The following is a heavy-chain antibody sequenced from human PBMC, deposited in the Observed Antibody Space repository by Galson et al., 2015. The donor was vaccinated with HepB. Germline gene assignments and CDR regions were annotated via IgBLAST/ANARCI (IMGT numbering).Heavy chain of an antibody. CDR2: IKQDGSEK. D-gene: IGHD3-22*01. Sequence: SLRLSCAASGFTFSSYWMSWVRQAPGKGLEWVANIKQDGSEKYYVDSVKGRFTISRDNAKNSLYLQMNSLRAEDTAVYYCARARDYYYDSSGSLLRSAFDIWGQGTMVTVSS. CDR3: ARARDYYYDSSGSLLRSAFDI. J-gene: IGHJ3*02. CDR1: GFTFSSYW. V-gene: IGHV3-7*03.